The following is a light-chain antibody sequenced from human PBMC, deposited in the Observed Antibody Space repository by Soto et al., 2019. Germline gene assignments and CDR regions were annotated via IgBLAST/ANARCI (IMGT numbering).Light chain of an antibody. V-gene: IGKV3-15*01. Sequence: EIVMTRSPATLSVSPGETATLSCRASQSVSTSLAWYQQKPGQAPRLLISGASTRATGVPARFSGSGSETEFTLTISSLQSEDFAVYYSQQYNNWWTFGQGTKLEIK. J-gene: IGKJ1*01. CDR3: QQYNNWWT. CDR2: GAS. CDR1: QSVSTS.